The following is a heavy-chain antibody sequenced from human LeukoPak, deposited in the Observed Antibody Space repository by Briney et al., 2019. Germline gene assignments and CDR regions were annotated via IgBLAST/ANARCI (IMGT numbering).Heavy chain of an antibody. CDR1: GGSISSSSYC. D-gene: IGHD6-19*01. Sequence: SETLSLTCTVSGGSISSSSYCWGWIRQPPGKGLEWIGSIYYSGSTYYNPSLKSRVTISVDTSKNQFSLKLSSVTAADTAVYYCARHVLRYSSGWYNYWGQGTLVTVSS. CDR3: ARHVLRYSSGWYNY. CDR2: IYYSGST. V-gene: IGHV4-39*01. J-gene: IGHJ4*02.